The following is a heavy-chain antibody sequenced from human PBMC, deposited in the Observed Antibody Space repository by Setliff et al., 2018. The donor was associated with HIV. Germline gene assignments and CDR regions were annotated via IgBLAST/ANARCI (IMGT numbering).Heavy chain of an antibody. CDR1: GFTVSSNY. CDR3: AGAYYYESSGYYWVY. J-gene: IGHJ4*02. Sequence: GGSLRLSCAASGFTVSSNYMSWVRQAPGKGLEWVSVVYSGGSTYYADSVKGRFTISRDNSKNTLYLQMNSLRAEDTAVYYCAGAYYYESSGYYWVYWGQGTLVTVPQ. V-gene: IGHV3-53*01. CDR2: VYSGGST. D-gene: IGHD3-22*01.